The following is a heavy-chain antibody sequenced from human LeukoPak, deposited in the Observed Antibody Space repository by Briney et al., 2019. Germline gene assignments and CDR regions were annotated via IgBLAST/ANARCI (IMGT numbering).Heavy chain of an antibody. V-gene: IGHV3-7*01. CDR2: VKQDGSEK. CDR3: AKDQAPGYSYGYFFDY. D-gene: IGHD5-18*01. Sequence: GGSLRLSCAASGFTLSTYWMNWVRQAPGKGLEWVATVKQDGSEKYYVDSVKGRFTISRDNSKNTLYLQMNSLRAEDTAVYYCAKDQAPGYSYGYFFDYWGQGTLVTVSS. J-gene: IGHJ4*02. CDR1: GFTLSTYW.